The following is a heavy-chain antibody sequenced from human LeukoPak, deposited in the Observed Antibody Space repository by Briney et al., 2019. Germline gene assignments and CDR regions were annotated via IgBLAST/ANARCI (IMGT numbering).Heavy chain of an antibody. Sequence: GGSLRLSCTVAGFTVSSNSMSWVRKAPGKGLDGVSFIYSDNTHYSASVTGRFTISRDNSKTTLYLQMNSLRAEDTAVYYCARRAGAYSHPYDYWGQGTLVTVSS. CDR1: GFTVSSNS. D-gene: IGHD4/OR15-4a*01. J-gene: IGHJ4*02. V-gene: IGHV3-53*01. CDR3: ARRAGAYSHPYDY. CDR2: IYSDNT.